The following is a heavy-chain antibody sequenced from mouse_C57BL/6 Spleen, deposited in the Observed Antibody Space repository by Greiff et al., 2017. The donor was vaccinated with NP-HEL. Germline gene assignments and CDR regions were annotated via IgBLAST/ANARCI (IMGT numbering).Heavy chain of an antibody. CDR3: TRVDGYGTDWYFDV. J-gene: IGHJ1*03. V-gene: IGHV1-15*01. D-gene: IGHD2-1*01. CDR2: IDPESGGT. Sequence: VQLQQSGAELVRPGASVTLSCKASGYTFTDYEMHWVKQTPVHGLEWIGVIDPESGGTAYNQKFKGKAILTADKSSSTAYMELRSLTSEDSAVYYCTRVDGYGTDWYFDVWGTGTTVTVSS. CDR1: GYTFTDYE.